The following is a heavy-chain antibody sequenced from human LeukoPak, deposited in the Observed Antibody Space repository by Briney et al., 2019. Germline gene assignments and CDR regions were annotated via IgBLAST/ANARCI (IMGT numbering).Heavy chain of an antibody. Sequence: SETLSLTCTVSGGSISSYYWSWLRQPPGKGLEWIGYTYYSGSTNYNPSLKSRVTISVDTSKNQFSLKLSSVTAADTAVYYCARIWFGELYWGQGTLVTVSS. J-gene: IGHJ4*02. V-gene: IGHV4-59*01. CDR1: GGSISSYY. CDR2: TYYSGST. CDR3: ARIWFGELY. D-gene: IGHD3-10*01.